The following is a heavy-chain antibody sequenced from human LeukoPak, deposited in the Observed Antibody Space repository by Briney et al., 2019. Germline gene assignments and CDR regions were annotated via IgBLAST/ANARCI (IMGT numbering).Heavy chain of an antibody. J-gene: IGHJ5*02. CDR2: ISGSGGST. D-gene: IGHD3-10*01. Sequence: GGSLRLSCAASGFTFSSYAMSWVRQAPGKGLEWVSAISGSGGSTYYADSVKGRFTISRDNSKNTLYLQMNSLRAEDTAVYYCAKSSGGSGSRRRKNWFDPWGQGTLVTASS. CDR1: GFTFSSYA. CDR3: AKSSGGSGSRRRKNWFDP. V-gene: IGHV3-23*01.